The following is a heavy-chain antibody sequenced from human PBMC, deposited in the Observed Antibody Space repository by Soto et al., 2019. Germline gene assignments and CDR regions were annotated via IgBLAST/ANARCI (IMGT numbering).Heavy chain of an antibody. CDR1: GYTFTSYD. V-gene: IGHV1-8*01. CDR3: ARALSSFYDFWSGYYPPYYYYYMDV. D-gene: IGHD3-3*01. J-gene: IGHJ6*03. Sequence: ASVKVSCKASGYTFTSYDINWVRQATGQGLEWMGWMNPNSGNTGYAQKIQGRVTMTRNTSISTAYMELSSLRSEDTAVYYCARALSSFYDFWSGYYPPYYYYYMDVWGKGTTVTVSS. CDR2: MNPNSGNT.